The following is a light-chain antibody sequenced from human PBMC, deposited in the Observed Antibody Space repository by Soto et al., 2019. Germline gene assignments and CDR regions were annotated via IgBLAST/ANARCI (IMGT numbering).Light chain of an antibody. J-gene: IGKJ4*01. V-gene: IGKV3D-15*01. CDR2: DAS. CDR1: ETVRSN. CDR3: QQYSGRPAVT. Sequence: RVMTQSPDTLSVSPGERATLSCRASETVRSNLAWYQQKPGQTPRLLIYDASTRATGIPARFSGSGSGTDFTLTISSLQSEDSAVYYCQQYSGRPAVTFGGGTKVDIK.